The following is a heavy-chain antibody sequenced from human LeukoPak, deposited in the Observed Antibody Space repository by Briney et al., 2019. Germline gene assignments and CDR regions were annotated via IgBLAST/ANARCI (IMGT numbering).Heavy chain of an antibody. CDR2: ISYDGSNK. Sequence: GRSLRLSCAASGFTFSSYAMHWVRQAPGKGLEWVAVISYDGSNKYYADSVKGRFTISRDNSKNTLYQQMNSLRAENTAVNYCSKGAPGSIGYYPYWGQGTLVTVSS. CDR3: SKGAPGSIGYYPY. CDR1: GFTFSSYA. J-gene: IGHJ4*02. V-gene: IGHV3-30*04. D-gene: IGHD3-22*01.